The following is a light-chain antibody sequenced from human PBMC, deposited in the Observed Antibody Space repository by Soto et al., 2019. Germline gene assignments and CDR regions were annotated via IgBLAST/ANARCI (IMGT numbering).Light chain of an antibody. J-gene: IGKJ4*01. CDR3: LQDYNYPLS. Sequence: AIPMTQSPSSLSASVGDRVTITCRASQGIRNNLGWYQQKPGKAPKLLIYAASSLQSRVPSRFSGSGSGTDFPLTISSLQPEDFATYYCLQDYNYPLSFGGGTKVEIK. V-gene: IGKV1-6*01. CDR1: QGIRNN. CDR2: AAS.